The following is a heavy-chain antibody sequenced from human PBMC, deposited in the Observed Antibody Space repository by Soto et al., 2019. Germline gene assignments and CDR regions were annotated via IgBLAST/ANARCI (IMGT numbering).Heavy chain of an antibody. D-gene: IGHD2-2*01. V-gene: IGHV1-18*01. Sequence: QVQLVQSAAEVKKPGASVKVSCKASGYSFTSYGVSWVRRAPGQGLEWMGWISPYNGYIQFVQRFQGRVSMTTDTSTKTAYMELRNLRSDDTAQYYCTRDLTIVPATHPRLENYGMDVWGQGTTVIVSS. CDR1: GYSFTSYG. J-gene: IGHJ6*02. CDR3: TRDLTIVPATHPRLENYGMDV. CDR2: ISPYNGYI.